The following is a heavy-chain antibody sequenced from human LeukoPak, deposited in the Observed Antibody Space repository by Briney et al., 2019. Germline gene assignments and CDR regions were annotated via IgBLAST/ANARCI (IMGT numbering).Heavy chain of an antibody. D-gene: IGHD3-10*01. CDR3: ARGRRGMVRGVIITSYYYMDV. CDR2: MNPNSGNT. J-gene: IGHJ6*03. Sequence: ASVKVSCKASGYMFSNYVITWVRQAPGQGLEWMGWMNPNSGNTGYAQKFQGRVTITRNTSISTAYMELSSLRSEDTAVYYCARGRRGMVRGVIITSYYYMDVWGKGTTVTVSS. V-gene: IGHV1-8*01. CDR1: GYMFSNYV.